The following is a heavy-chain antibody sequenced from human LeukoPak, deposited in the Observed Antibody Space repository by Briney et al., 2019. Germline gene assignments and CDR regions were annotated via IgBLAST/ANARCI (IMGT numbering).Heavy chain of an antibody. V-gene: IGHV4-4*07. CDR2: IHTRGGT. Sequence: SETLSLTCAVQGGSISSYFWSWLRQPAGKGLEWIGRIHTRGGTEYNPSLKSRVTVSVATSKNQFSLKLISVTAADTAVYFCARDDNSEYSDDASVIWGQGTLVTVSS. J-gene: IGHJ3*02. CDR3: ARDDNSEYSDDASVI. D-gene: IGHD1-26*01. CDR1: GGSISSYF.